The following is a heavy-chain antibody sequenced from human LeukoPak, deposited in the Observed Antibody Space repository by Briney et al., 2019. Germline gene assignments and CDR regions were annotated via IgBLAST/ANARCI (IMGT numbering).Heavy chain of an antibody. Sequence: GGSLRLSCAASRFTFSSSEMNWVRQAPGKGLEWVSYISSSGSTIYYADSVKGRFTNSRDNAKNSLYLQMNSLRAEDTAVYYCARAGYCSSTSCLDYWGQGTLVTVSS. V-gene: IGHV3-48*03. J-gene: IGHJ4*02. CDR1: RFTFSSSE. CDR2: ISSSGSTI. CDR3: ARAGYCSSTSCLDY. D-gene: IGHD2-2*01.